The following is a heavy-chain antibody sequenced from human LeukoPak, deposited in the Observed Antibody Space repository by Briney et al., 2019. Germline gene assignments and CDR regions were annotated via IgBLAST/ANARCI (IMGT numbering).Heavy chain of an antibody. CDR2: INHSGST. V-gene: IGHV4-34*01. CDR1: GGSFSGYY. D-gene: IGHD1-26*01. Sequence: PSETLSLTCAVYGGSFSGYYWSWIRQPPEKGLEWIGEINHSGSTNYNPSLKSRVTISVDTSKNQYSLKLSSVTAADTAVYYCARAPEGGSSWPGPDRIDYWGQGTLVTVSS. J-gene: IGHJ4*02. CDR3: ARAPEGGSSWPGPDRIDY.